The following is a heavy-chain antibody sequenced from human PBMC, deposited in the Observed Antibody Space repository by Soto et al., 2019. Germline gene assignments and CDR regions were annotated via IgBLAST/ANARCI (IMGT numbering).Heavy chain of an antibody. D-gene: IGHD2-15*01. J-gene: IGHJ3*02. CDR2: TFFRSKQYN. CDR1: GDSVSSNSAA. CDR3: ARVRWSADALDI. V-gene: IGHV6-1*01. Sequence: SQTLSLTCAISGDSVSSNSAAWNWIRQSPSRGLEWLGRTFFRSKQYNDYAESLKSRITINPDTSKNHFSLHLDSVTPEDTAVYYCARVRWSADALDIWGQGTMVTVSS.